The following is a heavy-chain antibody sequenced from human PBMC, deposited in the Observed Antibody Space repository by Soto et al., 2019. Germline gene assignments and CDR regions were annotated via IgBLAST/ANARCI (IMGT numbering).Heavy chain of an antibody. D-gene: IGHD2-2*02. CDR2: INAGNGNT. J-gene: IGHJ5*02. V-gene: IGHV1-3*01. CDR1: GYTFSSYT. CDR3: ARDRLPVPPTAILSSWFDP. Sequence: ASVKVSCKASGYTFSSYTMHWVRQAPGQRLEWMGWINAGNGNTKYSQKFQGRVTITRDTSATTAYMELSSLKFEDTAIYYCARDRLPVPPTAILSSWFDPWGQGTLVTVSS.